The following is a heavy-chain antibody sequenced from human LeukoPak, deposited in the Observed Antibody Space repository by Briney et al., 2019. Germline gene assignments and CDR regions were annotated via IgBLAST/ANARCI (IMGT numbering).Heavy chain of an antibody. CDR2: ISSRSSTI. D-gene: IGHD2-2*01. Sequence: GGSLRLSCAASGFTFSSYSMNWVRQAPGKGLEWVSYISSRSSTIYYADSVKGRFTISRVNAKNSLYLQMNSLRAEDTAVYYCARALGYCSSASCYYFDNWGQGTLVTVSS. J-gene: IGHJ4*02. CDR1: GFTFSSYS. V-gene: IGHV3-48*01. CDR3: ARALGYCSSASCYYFDN.